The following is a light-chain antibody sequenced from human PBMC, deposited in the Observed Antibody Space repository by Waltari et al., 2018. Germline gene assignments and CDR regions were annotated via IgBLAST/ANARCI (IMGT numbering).Light chain of an antibody. J-gene: IGLJ1*01. CDR3: QSFDSSLGGYV. CDR2: ANS. Sequence: QSVLTQPPSVSGAPGQRVTLPCTGTSANIGAASDPHWYQKLPGTAPKLLKFANSNRPSGVPYRFSGSKSGTSASLAITGLQAEDEADYYCQSFDSSLGGYVFGTGTKVTVL. CDR1: SANIGAASD. V-gene: IGLV1-40*01.